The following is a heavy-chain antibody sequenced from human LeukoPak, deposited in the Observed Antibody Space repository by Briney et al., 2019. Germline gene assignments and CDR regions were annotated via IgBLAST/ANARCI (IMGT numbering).Heavy chain of an antibody. CDR3: AKVGHPWLIWDYFDY. V-gene: IGHV3-23*01. CDR1: GFTFSSYA. J-gene: IGHJ4*02. CDR2: ISGSGENT. D-gene: IGHD3-16*01. Sequence: PGGSLRLSCAASGFTFSSYAMNWVRQAPGKGLEWVSGISGSGENTYYADSVKGRFTISRDNSKNTLYLQMNSLRAGDTAVYYCAKVGHPWLIWDYFDYWGQGTLVTVPS.